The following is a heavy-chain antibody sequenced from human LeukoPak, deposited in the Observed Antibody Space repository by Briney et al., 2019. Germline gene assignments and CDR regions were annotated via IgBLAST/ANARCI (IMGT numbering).Heavy chain of an antibody. CDR1: GYSICSGYY. J-gene: IGHJ5*02. V-gene: IGHV4-38-2*01. CDR2: IYHSGST. D-gene: IGHD3-3*01. Sequence: PSETLSLTCAVSGYSICSGYYWGWIRQPPGKGLEWIGSIYHSGSTYYNPSLKSRVTISVDTSKNQFSLKLSSVTAADTAVYYCARVPTYYDFWSGYYRANWFDPWGQGTLVTVSS. CDR3: ARVPTYYDFWSGYYRANWFDP.